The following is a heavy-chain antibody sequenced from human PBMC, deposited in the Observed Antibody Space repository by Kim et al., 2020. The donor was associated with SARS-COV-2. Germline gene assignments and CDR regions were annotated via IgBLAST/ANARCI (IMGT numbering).Heavy chain of an antibody. V-gene: IGHV3-11*06. J-gene: IGHJ4*02. D-gene: IGHD1-20*01. Sequence: ADSVRGRFTISRDNAKNSLYLQMNSLRAEDTAVYYCARSLNWNDRGAFDYWGQGTLVTVSS. CDR3: ARSLNWNDRGAFDY.